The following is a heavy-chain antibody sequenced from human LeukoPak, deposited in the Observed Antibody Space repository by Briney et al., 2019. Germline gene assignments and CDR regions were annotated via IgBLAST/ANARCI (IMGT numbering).Heavy chain of an antibody. J-gene: IGHJ4*02. CDR2: INPNSGGT. CDR3: ARDRYYDSSGYHYSDY. Sequence: ASVKVSCKASGYTFTGYYMHWVRQAPGQGLEWMGWINPNSGGTNYAQKFQGRVTMTRDTSISTAYMELSRLRSDDTAVYYCARDRYYDSSGYHYSDYWGQGTLVTVSS. D-gene: IGHD3-22*01. CDR1: GYTFTGYY. V-gene: IGHV1-2*02.